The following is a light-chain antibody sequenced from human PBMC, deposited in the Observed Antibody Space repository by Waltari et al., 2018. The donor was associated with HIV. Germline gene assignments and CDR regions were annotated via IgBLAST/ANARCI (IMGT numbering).Light chain of an antibody. Sequence: QSVLTPPPSVSGAPGQRVTISCTGSSSNIGAGYDVHWYQQLPGTAPKLLISGDSNRPSGLPDRCAGSKSGSSASLAITGLQAEDEADDYCQSYDSSLSGWVFGGGTKRTVL. J-gene: IGLJ3*02. CDR3: QSYDSSLSGWV. CDR2: GDS. V-gene: IGLV1-40*01. CDR1: SSNIGAGYD.